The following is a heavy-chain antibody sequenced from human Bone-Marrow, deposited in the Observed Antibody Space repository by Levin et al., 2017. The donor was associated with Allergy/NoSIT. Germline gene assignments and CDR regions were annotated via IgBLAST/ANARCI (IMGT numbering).Heavy chain of an antibody. V-gene: IGHV1-2*02. CDR2: INPTSGGT. CDR3: AGGFGDFDY. CDR1: GYTFTGYY. Sequence: ASVKVSCKASGYTFTGYYMHWVRQAPGHGLEWMGWINPTSGGTNYAQNFQGRVTMTRDTSISTAYMELSRLRSDDTAVYFCAGGFGDFDYWGQGTLVTVSS. D-gene: IGHD3-10*01. J-gene: IGHJ4*02.